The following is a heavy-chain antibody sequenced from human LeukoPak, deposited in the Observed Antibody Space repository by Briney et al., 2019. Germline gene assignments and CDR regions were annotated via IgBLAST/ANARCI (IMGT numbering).Heavy chain of an antibody. CDR2: INPNSGGT. D-gene: IGHD3-10*01. Sequence: GASVKVSCKASGYTFTGYYMHWVRQAPGQGLEWMGWINPNSGGTNYAQKFQGRVTMTRDTSISTAYMELSRLTSDDTAVYYCARTSLVAYGSGNFHYDYWGQGTLVTVSS. CDR1: GYTFTGYY. J-gene: IGHJ4*02. V-gene: IGHV1-2*02. CDR3: ARTSLVAYGSGNFHYDY.